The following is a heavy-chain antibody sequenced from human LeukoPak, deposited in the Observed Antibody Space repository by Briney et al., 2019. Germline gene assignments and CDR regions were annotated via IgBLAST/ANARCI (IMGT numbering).Heavy chain of an antibody. CDR1: GGSISSSSYY. J-gene: IGHJ5*02. CDR3: ARSSGYSSSGGLNWFDT. D-gene: IGHD6-13*01. CDR2: IYYSGST. V-gene: IGHV4-39*01. Sequence: PSETLSLTCTVSGGSISSSSYYWGWIRQPPGKGLNWIGSIYYSGSTYYNPSLKSRVTISVDTSKNQFSLKLSSVTAADTAVYYCARSSGYSSSGGLNWFDTWGQGTLVTVSS.